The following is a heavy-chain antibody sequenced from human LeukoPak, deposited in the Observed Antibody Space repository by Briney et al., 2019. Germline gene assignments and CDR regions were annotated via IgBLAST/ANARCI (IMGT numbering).Heavy chain of an antibody. D-gene: IGHD3-3*01. Sequence: ASVKVSCKASGYTFTGYYMHWVRQAPGQGLEWMGRIIPNSGGTNYAQKFQGRVTMTRDTSISTAYMELSRLRSDDTAVYYCARDFWSGRTNDAFDIWGQGTMVTVSS. V-gene: IGHV1-2*06. CDR2: IIPNSGGT. CDR3: ARDFWSGRTNDAFDI. CDR1: GYTFTGYY. J-gene: IGHJ3*02.